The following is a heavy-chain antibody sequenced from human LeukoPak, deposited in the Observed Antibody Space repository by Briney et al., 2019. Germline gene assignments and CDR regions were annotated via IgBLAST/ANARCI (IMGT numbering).Heavy chain of an antibody. J-gene: IGHJ5*02. Sequence: PSETLSLTCTVSGGSISTYYWSWIRQPPGKGLEWIAHIHYSGAIKYNPSLKSRVSMSVDTSKNQFSLRLSSVTAADTAVYYCAKAGGSGTYYNPHDWFDPWGQGTLVTVSS. CDR3: AKAGGSGTYYNPHDWFDP. CDR1: GGSISTYY. V-gene: IGHV4-59*08. CDR2: IHYSGAI. D-gene: IGHD3-10*01.